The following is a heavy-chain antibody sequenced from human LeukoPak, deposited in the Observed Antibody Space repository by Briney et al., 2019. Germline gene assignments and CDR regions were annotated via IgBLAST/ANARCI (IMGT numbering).Heavy chain of an antibody. CDR3: AGPAYCGGNCYYFPDY. J-gene: IGHJ4*02. CDR1: GFTFSTYS. CDR2: ISAASRGI. V-gene: IGHV3-48*04. D-gene: IGHD2-21*02. Sequence: PGGSLRLSCAASGFTFSTYSMSWVRQAPGKGLEWISHISAASRGIYYADSVKGRATISRDNAKNSLYLQMNSLRAEDTAVYYCAGPAYCGGNCYYFPDYWGQGTLVTVSS.